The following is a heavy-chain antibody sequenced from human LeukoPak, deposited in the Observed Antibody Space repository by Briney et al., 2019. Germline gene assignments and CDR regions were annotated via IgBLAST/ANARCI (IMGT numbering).Heavy chain of an antibody. CDR3: ARGHPLLDY. V-gene: IGHV4-34*01. J-gene: IGHJ4*02. D-gene: IGHD2-21*02. Sequence: SETLSLTCAVYGGSFSGYYWTWIRQPPGKGLEWIGEINHSGGTNYNPCLKSRVTISVDTSKNQFSLKLSSVTAADTAVHYCARGHPLLDYWGQGTLVTVSS. CDR1: GGSFSGYY. CDR2: INHSGGT.